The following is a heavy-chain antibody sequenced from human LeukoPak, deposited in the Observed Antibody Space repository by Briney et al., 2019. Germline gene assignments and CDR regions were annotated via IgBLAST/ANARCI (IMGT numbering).Heavy chain of an antibody. V-gene: IGHV1-2*02. Sequence: GASVKVSCKASGYTFTSYGISWVRQAPGQGLEWMGWINPNSGGTNYAQKFQGRVTMTRDTSISTAYMELSRLRSDDTAVYYCARVDKDYRIDYWGQGTLVTVSS. D-gene: IGHD4-11*01. CDR3: ARVDKDYRIDY. CDR2: INPNSGGT. J-gene: IGHJ4*02. CDR1: GYTFTSYG.